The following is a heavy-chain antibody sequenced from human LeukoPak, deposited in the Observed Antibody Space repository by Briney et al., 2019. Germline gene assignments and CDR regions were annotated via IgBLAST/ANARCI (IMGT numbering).Heavy chain of an antibody. CDR1: GFTFSSYW. CDR3: TRDRGAYNLYDY. CDR2: INHNGNVN. D-gene: IGHD1-1*01. V-gene: IGHV3-7*03. Sequence: GGSLRLSCAASGFTFSSYWMNWARQAPGKGLEWVASINHNGNVNYYVDSVKGRFTISRDNAKNSLYLQMNSLKTEDTAVYHCTRDRGAYNLYDYWGQGTLVTVSS. J-gene: IGHJ4*02.